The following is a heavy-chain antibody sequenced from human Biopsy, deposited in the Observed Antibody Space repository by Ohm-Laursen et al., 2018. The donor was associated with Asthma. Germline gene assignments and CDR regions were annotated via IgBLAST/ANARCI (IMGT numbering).Heavy chain of an antibody. J-gene: IGHJ4*02. CDR1: GGSMSSSGYS. Sequence: PSETLSLTCTVPGGSMSSSGYSWGWIRQPPGKGLEWIGSISYTGNTDIPSLRSRVTLSVDTSKNNFSLKLTSVTAADTAVFYCARHWNWGSFFDYWGQGMLVTVSS. CDR3: ARHWNWGSFFDY. D-gene: IGHD7-27*01. CDR2: ISYTGNT. V-gene: IGHV4-39*01.